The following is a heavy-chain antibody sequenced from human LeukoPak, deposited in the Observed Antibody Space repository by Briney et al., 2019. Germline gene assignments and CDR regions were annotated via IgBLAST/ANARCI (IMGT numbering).Heavy chain of an antibody. CDR3: AKVPYYYDSSGSRDYYFDY. CDR1: EFTFNNYG. D-gene: IGHD3-22*01. CDR2: ISYDGSNR. V-gene: IGHV3-30*18. J-gene: IGHJ4*02. Sequence: PGRSLRLSCAASEFTFNNYGMHWVRQAPGKGLEWVAVISYDGSNRYYGDSVKGRFTISRDNSKNTLYLQMNSLRAEDTAVYYCAKVPYYYDSSGSRDYYFDYWGQGTLVTVSS.